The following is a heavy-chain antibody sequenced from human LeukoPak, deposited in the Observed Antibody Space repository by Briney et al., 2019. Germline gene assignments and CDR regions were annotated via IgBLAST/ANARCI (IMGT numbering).Heavy chain of an antibody. CDR3: ARQIAVASKAGFDY. CDR2: IYTTGST. V-gene: IGHV4-4*07. CDR1: GGSISSYY. Sequence: SETLSLTCTVSGGSISSYYWTWIRQPAGKGLEWIRRIYTTGSTNYNPSLNSRVTMSVDTSKNQFSLKLSSVTAADTAVYYCARQIAVASKAGFDYWGQGTLVTVSS. D-gene: IGHD6-19*01. J-gene: IGHJ4*02.